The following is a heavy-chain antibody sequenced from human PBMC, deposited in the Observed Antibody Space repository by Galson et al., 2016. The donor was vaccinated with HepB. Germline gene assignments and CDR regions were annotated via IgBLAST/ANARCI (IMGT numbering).Heavy chain of an antibody. CDR1: GGTFSSYA. CDR2: TIPIFGIV. CDR3: ARTLGNDFLTNWFDP. V-gene: IGHV1-69*13. Sequence: SVKVSCKASGGTFSSYAISWVRQAPGQGLEWMGGTIPIFGIVNYAQEFQGRVTIIADESTSTAYMEVSSLRSEDTAVYYCARTLGNDFLTNWFDPWGQGTLFIVSS. J-gene: IGHJ5*02. D-gene: IGHD3-9*01.